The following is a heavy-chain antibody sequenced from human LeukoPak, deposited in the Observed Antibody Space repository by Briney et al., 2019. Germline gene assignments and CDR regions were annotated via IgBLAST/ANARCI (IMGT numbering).Heavy chain of an antibody. Sequence: ASVKVSCKASGYTFTSYDINWVRQAPGQGLEWMGIINPSGGTTSYAQKFQGRVTMTRDTSTSTIYMELSSLRSEDTAVYYCARSLTGYYDSSGFWGQGTLVTVSS. V-gene: IGHV1-46*01. CDR1: GYTFTSYD. CDR2: INPSGGTT. J-gene: IGHJ4*02. CDR3: ARSLTGYYDSSGF. D-gene: IGHD3-22*01.